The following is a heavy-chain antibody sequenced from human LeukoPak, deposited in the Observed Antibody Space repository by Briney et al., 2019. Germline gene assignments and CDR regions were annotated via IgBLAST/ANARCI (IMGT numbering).Heavy chain of an antibody. CDR2: ISGSGGST. CDR1: GFTFSSYA. V-gene: IGHV3-23*01. D-gene: IGHD3-22*01. J-gene: IGHJ6*02. CDR3: AKTYYYDSSGYYYDYYYYGMDV. Sequence: GGSLRLSCAASGFTFSSYAMSWVRQAPGKGLEWVSAISGSGGSTYYADSVKGRFTISRDNSKNTLYLQMNSLRAEDTAVYYCAKTYYYDSSGYYYDYYYYGMDVWGQGTTVTVSS.